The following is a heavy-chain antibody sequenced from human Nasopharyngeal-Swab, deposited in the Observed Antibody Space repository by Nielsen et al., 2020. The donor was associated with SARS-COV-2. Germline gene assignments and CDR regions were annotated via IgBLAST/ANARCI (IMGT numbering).Heavy chain of an antibody. V-gene: IGHV3-23*01. CDR2: ISGSNGYT. D-gene: IGHD2-2*01. Sequence: GESLKISCAASGLSFKTYGMTWVRQAPGKGLEWVSAISGSNGYTYYADSVKGRFTFSRDRSKNTVYLQMNSLRAGDTAVYFCAKVRPPDQDYYFGLDVWGQGTTVTVSS. J-gene: IGHJ6*02. CDR3: AKVRPPDQDYYFGLDV. CDR1: GLSFKTYG.